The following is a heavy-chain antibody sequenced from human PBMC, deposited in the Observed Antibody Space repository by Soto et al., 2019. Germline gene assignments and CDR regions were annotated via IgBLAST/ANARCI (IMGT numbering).Heavy chain of an antibody. CDR1: GYTFTSYG. CDR3: ARDERGYYH. D-gene: IGHD3-3*01. CDR2: ISAYNGNT. J-gene: IGHJ4*02. V-gene: IGHV1-18*01. Sequence: WASVKVSCKASGYTFTSYGISWVRQAPGQGLEWMGWISAYNGNTNYAQKLQGRVTMTTDTSXXXXXXXLRSLRSDDTAVYYCARDERGYYHWGQGTLVTVSS.